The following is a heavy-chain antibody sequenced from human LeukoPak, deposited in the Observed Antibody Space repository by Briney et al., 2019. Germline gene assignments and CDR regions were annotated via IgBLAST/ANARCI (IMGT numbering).Heavy chain of an antibody. V-gene: IGHV4-4*09. J-gene: IGHJ4*02. D-gene: IGHD3-16*01. Sequence: SETQSLTCSVSGGSLTNYYWGWIRQPPGKGLEFIGYIHSDGTTNYDSSLQSRVAISLDTSKIQFSLRLYSVTAADTALYFCARLNFRGGEALHFDSWGQGTLVTVSS. CDR2: IHSDGTT. CDR3: ARLNFRGGEALHFDS. CDR1: GGSLTNYY.